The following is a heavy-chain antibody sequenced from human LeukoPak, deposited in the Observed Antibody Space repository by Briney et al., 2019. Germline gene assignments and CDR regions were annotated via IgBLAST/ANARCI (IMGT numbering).Heavy chain of an antibody. CDR1: GFTFSSYS. Sequence: GGSLRLSCAASGFTFSSYSMNWVRQAPGKGLEWISFISSSGRPIYYAGSVTGRFTISRDNGKNSLYLQMNSLRDEDTAVYYCARGVEGSYYYDSSGKGNALDIWGQGTMVTVSS. CDR2: ISSSGRPI. V-gene: IGHV3-48*02. J-gene: IGHJ3*02. CDR3: ARGVEGSYYYDSSGKGNALDI. D-gene: IGHD3-22*01.